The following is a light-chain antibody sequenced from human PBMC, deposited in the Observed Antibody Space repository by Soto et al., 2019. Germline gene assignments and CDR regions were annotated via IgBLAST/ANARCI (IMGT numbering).Light chain of an antibody. CDR3: SSYTTSNTRQIV. CDR1: SSDVGGYNY. V-gene: IGLV2-14*01. CDR2: DVS. J-gene: IGLJ1*01. Sequence: QSALTQPASVPGSPGQSITISCTGTSSDVGGYNYVSWYQQHPGKAPKFIIYDVSNRPSGVSNRFSGSKSGNTASLTISGVQAEDEADYYCSSYTTSNTRQIVFGTGTKLTVL.